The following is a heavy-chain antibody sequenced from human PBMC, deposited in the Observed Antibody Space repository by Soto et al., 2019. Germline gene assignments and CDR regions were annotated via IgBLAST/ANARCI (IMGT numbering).Heavy chain of an antibody. J-gene: IGHJ3*02. D-gene: IGHD3-9*01. CDR1: GGTFSSYT. V-gene: IGHV1-69*02. CDR3: ARKEDSDYDILTGYYDAFDI. CDR2: IIPILGIA. Sequence: ASVKVSCKASGGTFSSYTISWVRQAPGQGLEWMGRIIPILGIANYAQKFQGRVTITADKSTSTAYMELSSLRSEDTAVYYCARKEDSDYDILTGYYDAFDIWGQGTMVTVSS.